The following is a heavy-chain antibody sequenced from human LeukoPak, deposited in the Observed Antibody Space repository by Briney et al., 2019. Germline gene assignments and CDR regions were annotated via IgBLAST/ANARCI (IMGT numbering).Heavy chain of an antibody. CDR2: FYQSGHT. D-gene: IGHD1-26*01. CDR1: GYPINNGYY. CDR3: AREKGNSRPGVGPKWFDP. Sequence: SETLSLTCAVSGYPINNGYYWGWVRQSPGKGLEWIGSFYQSGHTYYNPALKSRVAISSNTSKNQFFLRLTSVTAADTAVYYCAREKGNSRPGVGPKWFDPCGQGIVVTVSS. V-gene: IGHV4-38-2*02. J-gene: IGHJ5*02.